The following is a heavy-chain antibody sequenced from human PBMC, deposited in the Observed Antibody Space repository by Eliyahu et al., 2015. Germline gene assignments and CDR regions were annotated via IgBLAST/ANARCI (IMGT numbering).Heavy chain of an antibody. CDR2: IRSKAYGGTT. D-gene: IGHD3-22*01. J-gene: IGHJ4*02. CDR1: GFTFGDYX. V-gene: IGHV3-49*03. CDR3: THGLWDSRGY. Sequence: EVQLVESGGGLVQPGRSLRLSCTASGFTFGDYXMSWFRQAPGKGLEWVGFIRSKAYGGTTEYAASVKGRFTISRDDSKSIAYLQMNSLKTEDTAVYYCTHGLWDSRGYWGQGTLVTVSS.